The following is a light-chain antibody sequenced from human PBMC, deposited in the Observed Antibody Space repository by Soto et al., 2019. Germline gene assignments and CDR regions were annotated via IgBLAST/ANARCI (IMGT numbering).Light chain of an antibody. V-gene: IGKV3-15*01. CDR3: QQYNSYS. CDR2: DAS. Sequence: DIELTQSPGTLSLSPGERATLSCRASQSVSSNLAWHQQKPGQAPRILMYDASTRATGISARFSGSGSGTEFTLTISSLQPDDFATYYCQQYNSYSFGQGTKVDI. J-gene: IGKJ1*01. CDR1: QSVSSN.